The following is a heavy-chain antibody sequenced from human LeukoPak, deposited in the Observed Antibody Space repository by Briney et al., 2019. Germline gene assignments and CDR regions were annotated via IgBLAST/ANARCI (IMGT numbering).Heavy chain of an antibody. V-gene: IGHV3-53*01. CDR1: GFTVSSNY. J-gene: IGHJ4*02. CDR2: IYSGGST. D-gene: IGHD2-15*01. Sequence: GGSLRLSCAASGFTVSSNYMSWVRQAPGKGLEWVSVIYSGGSTHYADSVKGRFTISRDNSKNTLYLQMNSLRAEDTAVYYCARVGRYCSGGSCYSPIDYWGQGTLVTVSS. CDR3: ARVGRYCSGGSCYSPIDY.